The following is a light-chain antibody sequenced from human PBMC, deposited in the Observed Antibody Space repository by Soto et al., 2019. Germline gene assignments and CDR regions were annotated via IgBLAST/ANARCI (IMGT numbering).Light chain of an antibody. CDR2: AAS. CDR1: QSISNY. J-gene: IGKJ1*01. V-gene: IGKV1-39*01. CDR3: QQSYTNPKT. Sequence: DIQMTQSPSSLSASVGDRVTITCRASQSISNYLNWYQRRPGEAPHLLIYAASTLQSGVPSRFRGSGSGTDFTLTIMTLRPEDFATYYCQQSYTNPKTFGQGTKV.